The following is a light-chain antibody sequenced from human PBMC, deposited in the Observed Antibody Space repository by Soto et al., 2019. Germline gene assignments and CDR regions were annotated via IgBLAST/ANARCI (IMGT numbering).Light chain of an antibody. CDR2: AAS. CDR1: QGISSY. J-gene: IGKJ1*01. CDR3: QQYYSYPQT. V-gene: IGKV1-8*01. Sequence: IQMTQSPSTLSASLGDRVTITCRASQGISSYLSWYQQKPGKAPKLLIYAASTLQSGVPSRFSGSGSGTDFTLTISCLQSEDFATYYCQQYYSYPQTFGQGTKV.